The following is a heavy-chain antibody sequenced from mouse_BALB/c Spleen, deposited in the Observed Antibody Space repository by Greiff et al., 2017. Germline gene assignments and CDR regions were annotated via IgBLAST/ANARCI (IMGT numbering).Heavy chain of an antibody. CDR1: GYTFTSYW. V-gene: IGHV1-7*01. J-gene: IGHJ4*01. Sequence: QVHVKQSGAELAKPGASVKMSCKASGYTFTSYWMHWVKQRPGQGLEWIGYINPSTGYTEYNQKFKDKATLTADKSSSTAYMQLSSLTSEDSAVYYCARSVIFTTVVARNYAMDFWGQGTSVTVSS. CDR2: INPSTGYT. D-gene: IGHD1-1*01. CDR3: ARSVIFTTVVARNYAMDF.